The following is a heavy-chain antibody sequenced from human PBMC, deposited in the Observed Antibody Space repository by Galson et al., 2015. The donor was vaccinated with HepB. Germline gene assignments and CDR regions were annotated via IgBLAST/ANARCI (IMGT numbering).Heavy chain of an antibody. CDR2: IKSKTDGGTT. J-gene: IGHJ4*02. V-gene: IGHV3-15*07. D-gene: IGHD2-2*02. CDR1: GFTFSNAW. CDR3: TTDLLLEYQLLYATAYYFDY. Sequence: SLRLSCAASGFTFSNAWMNWVRQAPGKGLEWVGRIKSKTDGGTTDYAAPVKGRFTISRDDSKNTLYLQMNSLKTEDTAVYYCTTDLLLEYQLLYATAYYFDYWGQGTLVTVSS.